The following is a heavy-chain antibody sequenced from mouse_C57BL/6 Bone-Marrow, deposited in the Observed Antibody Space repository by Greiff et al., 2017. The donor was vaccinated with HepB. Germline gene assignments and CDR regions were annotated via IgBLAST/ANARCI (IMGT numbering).Heavy chain of an antibody. J-gene: IGHJ3*01. D-gene: IGHD1-1*01. V-gene: IGHV1-15*01. CDR1: GYTFTDYE. CDR2: IDPETGGT. Sequence: QVQLQQSGAELVRPGASVTLSCKASGYTFTDYEMHWVKQTPVHGLEWIGAIDPETGGTAYNQKFKGKAILTADKSSSTAYMELRSLTSEDSAVYYCTRGVLLRGFAYWGQGTLVTVSA. CDR3: TRGVLLRGFAY.